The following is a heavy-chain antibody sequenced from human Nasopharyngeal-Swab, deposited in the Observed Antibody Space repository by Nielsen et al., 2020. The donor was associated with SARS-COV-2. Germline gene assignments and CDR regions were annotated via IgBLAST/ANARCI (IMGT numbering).Heavy chain of an antibody. J-gene: IGHJ3*02. V-gene: IGHV3-23*01. D-gene: IGHD2-15*01. CDR3: AKDRVVAATRAFDI. Sequence: GESLKISCAASGFIFSSYGMHWVRQAPGKGLEWVSAISGSGGSTYYADSVKGRFTISRDNSKNTLYPQMNSLRAEDTAVYYCAKDRVVAATRAFDIWGQGTMVTVSS. CDR1: GFIFSSYG. CDR2: ISGSGGST.